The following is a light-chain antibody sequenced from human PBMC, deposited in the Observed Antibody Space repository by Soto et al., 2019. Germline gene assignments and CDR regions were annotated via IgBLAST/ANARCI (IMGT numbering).Light chain of an antibody. CDR3: QQYNSYLVT. CDR1: QSISSW. V-gene: IGKV1-5*03. Sequence: DIQMTQSPSILSASVGDRVTITCRASQSISSWLAWYQQKPGKAPKLLIYKASSLQSGVPSRFSGSGSGTEFTLTISSLQPDDFATYFCQQYNSYLVTFGQGTKVEIK. J-gene: IGKJ1*01. CDR2: KAS.